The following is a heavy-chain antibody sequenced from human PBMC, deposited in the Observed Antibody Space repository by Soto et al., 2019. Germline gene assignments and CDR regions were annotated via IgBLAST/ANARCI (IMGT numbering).Heavy chain of an antibody. D-gene: IGHD3-3*01. J-gene: IGHJ4*02. Sequence: PGGSLRLSCAASGFTFSNYWMSWVRQAPGKGLEWVANIKQDGSQNYYVDSVKGRFTTSRDNTKNSFYLQMNSLRAEDTAIYYCAKATLRVVHPLVFDYWGQGSLVTVSS. CDR1: GFTFSNYW. CDR2: IKQDGSQN. V-gene: IGHV3-7*03. CDR3: AKATLRVVHPLVFDY.